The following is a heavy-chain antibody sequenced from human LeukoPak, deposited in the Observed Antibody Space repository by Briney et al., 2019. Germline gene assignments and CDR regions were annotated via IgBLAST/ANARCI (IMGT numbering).Heavy chain of an antibody. CDR2: LTGSGGST. CDR3: AKGWRLLLSFIDF. D-gene: IGHD5-24*01. CDR1: GFTFDDYV. Sequence: GGSLRLSCAASGFTFDDYVMSWVRQAPGKGLEWVSTLTGSGGSTYYADSVKGRFTISRDNSRNTLYLQINSLRAEDAAIYFCAKGWRLLLSFIDFWGQGALVTVSS. V-gene: IGHV3-23*01. J-gene: IGHJ4*02.